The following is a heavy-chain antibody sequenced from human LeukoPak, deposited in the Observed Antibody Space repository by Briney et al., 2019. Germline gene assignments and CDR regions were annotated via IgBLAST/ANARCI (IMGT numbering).Heavy chain of an antibody. CDR1: GYTFTSYG. V-gene: IGHV1-18*01. CDR2: ISAYNGNT. CDR3: ASSGIVGATYVSFDY. D-gene: IGHD1-26*01. Sequence: GASVKVSCKASGYTFTSYGISWVRQAPGQGLEWMGWISAYNGNTNYAQKLQGRVTMTTDTSTSTAYMELRSLRSDDTAVYYCASSGIVGATYVSFDYWGQGTLVTVSS. J-gene: IGHJ4*02.